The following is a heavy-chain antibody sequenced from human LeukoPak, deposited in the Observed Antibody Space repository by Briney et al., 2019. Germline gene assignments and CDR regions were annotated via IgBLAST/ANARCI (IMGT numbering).Heavy chain of an antibody. CDR1: GGTFSSYA. J-gene: IGHJ4*02. D-gene: IGHD3-10*01. Sequence: SVKVSCKASGGTFSSYAISWVRQAPGQGLEWMGGIIPIFGTANYAQKFQGRVTITADESTSTAYMELSSLRSEDTAVYYCARESPYIYTMVRGPFDYWGQGTLVTVSS. CDR3: ARESPYIYTMVRGPFDY. V-gene: IGHV1-69*13. CDR2: IIPIFGTA.